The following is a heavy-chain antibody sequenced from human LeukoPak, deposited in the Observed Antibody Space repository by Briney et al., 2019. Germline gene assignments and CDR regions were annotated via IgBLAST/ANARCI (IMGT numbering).Heavy chain of an antibody. V-gene: IGHV5-51*01. J-gene: IGHJ5*02. Sequence: GESLKISCKGSGYSFSNYRIGWVRHMPGKGLEWMGIIYPGDSDTRYSPSFQGQVTISADKSISTAYLQWSSLKASDTAMYYCARRVIRSYNWFDPWGQGTLVTVSS. CDR1: GYSFSNYR. D-gene: IGHD2-21*01. CDR3: ARRVIRSYNWFDP. CDR2: IYPGDSDT.